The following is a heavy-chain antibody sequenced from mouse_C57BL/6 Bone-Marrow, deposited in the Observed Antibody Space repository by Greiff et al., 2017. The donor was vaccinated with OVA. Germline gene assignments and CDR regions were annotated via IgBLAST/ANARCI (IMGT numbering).Heavy chain of an antibody. CDR1: GFSFNTYA. J-gene: IGHJ4*01. V-gene: IGHV10-1*01. CDR3: VKPHRGAMDY. Sequence: EVQGVESGGGLVQPKGSLKLSCAASGFSFNTYAMNWVRQAPGKGLEWVARIRSKSNNYATYYADSVKDRFTISRDDSESMLYLQMNNLKTEDTAMYYCVKPHRGAMDYWGQGTSVTVSS. CDR2: IRSKSNNYAT. D-gene: IGHD3-1*01.